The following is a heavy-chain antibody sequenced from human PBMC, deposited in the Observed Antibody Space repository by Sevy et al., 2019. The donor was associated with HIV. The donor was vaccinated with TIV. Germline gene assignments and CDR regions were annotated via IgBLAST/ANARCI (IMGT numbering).Heavy chain of an antibody. V-gene: IGHV4-59*08. J-gene: IGHJ3*02. CDR1: GGSVSSYY. CDR2: IYYSGSI. D-gene: IGHD3-22*01. CDR3: ARLLLPRDAFDI. Sequence: SETLSLTCTVSGGSVSSYYWSWIRQPPGKGLEWIGYIYYSGSINYNPSLKSRVTISVDTSKNQFSLILSSVTAADTAVYYCARLLLPRDAFDIWGQGTMVTVSS.